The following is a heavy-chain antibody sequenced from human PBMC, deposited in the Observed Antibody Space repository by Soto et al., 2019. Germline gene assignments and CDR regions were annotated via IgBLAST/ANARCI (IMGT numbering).Heavy chain of an antibody. CDR2: IWYDGSNK. Sequence: GGSLRLSCAASGFTFSSYAMHWVRQAPGKGLEWVAVIWYDGSNKYYADSVKGRFTISRDNSKNTLYLQIDSLRAKDTAVYYCARLYTWIMDYWGQGTMVTVSS. D-gene: IGHD5-12*01. CDR1: GFTFSSYA. V-gene: IGHV3-33*08. CDR3: ARLYTWIMDY. J-gene: IGHJ4*02.